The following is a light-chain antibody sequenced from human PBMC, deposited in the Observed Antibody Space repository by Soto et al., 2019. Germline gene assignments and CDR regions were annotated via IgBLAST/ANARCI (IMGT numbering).Light chain of an antibody. CDR1: QSISSW. Sequence: DIQMAQSPSTLSASVGDRVTITCRASQSISSWLAWYKQKPGKAPKLLIYKASSLECGVPSRFSGSGSGTEFTITISSRKPDDFATYYCQQYHSYPYTFGQGTTLEIK. CDR3: QQYHSYPYT. CDR2: KAS. V-gene: IGKV1-5*03. J-gene: IGKJ2*01.